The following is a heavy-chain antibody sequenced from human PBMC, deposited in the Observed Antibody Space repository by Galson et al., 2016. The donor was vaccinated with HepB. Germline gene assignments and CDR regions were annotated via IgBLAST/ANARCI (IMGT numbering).Heavy chain of an antibody. Sequence: SLRLSCAASGFTFSSYAMTWVRKAPGKGLEWVSGISDSGDSAYSADSVKGRFTISRDNSKNTLYLQMNSLRAEDTAVYYCAKDGLPGSCSGGGCYEDYYGMDVWGKGTTVTVSS. CDR3: AKDGLPGSCSGGGCYEDYYGMDV. CDR1: GFTFSSYA. V-gene: IGHV3-23*01. CDR2: ISDSGDSA. D-gene: IGHD2-15*01. J-gene: IGHJ6*04.